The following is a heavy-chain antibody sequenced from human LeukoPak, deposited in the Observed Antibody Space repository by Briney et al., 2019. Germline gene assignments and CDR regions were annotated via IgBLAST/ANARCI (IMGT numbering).Heavy chain of an antibody. D-gene: IGHD6-6*01. CDR3: AKEGLAYSSSSVGIDY. J-gene: IGHJ4*02. Sequence: HPGGSLRLSCAASGFTFSSYAMSWVRQAPGKGLEWVSAISGSGGSTYYADSVKGRFTISRDNSKNTLYLQMNSLRAEDTAVYYCAKEGLAYSSSSVGIDYWGQGTLVTVSS. CDR2: ISGSGGST. CDR1: GFTFSSYA. V-gene: IGHV3-23*01.